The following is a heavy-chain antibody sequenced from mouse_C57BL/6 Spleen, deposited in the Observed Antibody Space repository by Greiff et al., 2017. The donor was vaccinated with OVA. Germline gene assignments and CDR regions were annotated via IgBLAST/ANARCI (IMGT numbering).Heavy chain of an antibody. D-gene: IGHD3-1*01. CDR2: IDPETGGT. CDR3: TRRANPFFDY. V-gene: IGHV1-15*01. Sequence: QVQLQQSGAELVRPGASVTLSCKASGYTFTDYEMHWVKQTPVHGLEWIGAIDPETGGTAYNQKFKGKAILTADKSSSTAYMELRSLTSEDSAVYFITRRANPFFDYWGQGTTLTVSS. J-gene: IGHJ2*01. CDR1: GYTFTDYE.